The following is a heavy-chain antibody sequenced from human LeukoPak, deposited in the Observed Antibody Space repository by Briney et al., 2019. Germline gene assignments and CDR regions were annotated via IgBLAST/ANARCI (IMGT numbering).Heavy chain of an antibody. CDR3: ARESNGDYAHAFDI. J-gene: IGHJ3*02. CDR2: IYYSGST. Sequence: SETLSLTCTVSGGSISSYYWGWIRQPPGKGLEWIGSIYYSGSTYYNPSLKSRVTISVDTSKNQFSLKLSSVTAADTAVYYCARESNGDYAHAFDIWGQGTMVTVSS. D-gene: IGHD4-17*01. CDR1: GGSISSYY. V-gene: IGHV4-39*07.